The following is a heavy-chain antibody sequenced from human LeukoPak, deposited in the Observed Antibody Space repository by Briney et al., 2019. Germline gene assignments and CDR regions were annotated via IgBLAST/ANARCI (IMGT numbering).Heavy chain of an antibody. CDR1: GGPLSRYY. Sequence: SETLSLPCTVSGGPLSRYYWSWLRQPAGKGLEWIGRIYTSGSTNYNPSLKRRVTMSVDTSKNQLSLKVSSVTAADTAVYYCASGGQLEPQVWGKGTTVTVSS. CDR2: IYTSGST. V-gene: IGHV4-4*07. J-gene: IGHJ6*04. D-gene: IGHD1-1*01. CDR3: ASGGQLEPQV.